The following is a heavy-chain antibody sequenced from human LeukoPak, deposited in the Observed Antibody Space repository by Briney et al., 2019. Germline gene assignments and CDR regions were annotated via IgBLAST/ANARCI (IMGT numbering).Heavy chain of an antibody. Sequence: GSLRLSCAASGFTFSSYAMSWVRQAPGKGLEWVSAISGSGGSTYYADSVKGRFTISRDNSKNTLYPQMNSLRAEDTAVYYCAKDREITFGGVIVNGGQGTLVTVSS. D-gene: IGHD3-16*02. V-gene: IGHV3-23*01. CDR1: GFTFSSYA. CDR2: ISGSGGST. J-gene: IGHJ4*02. CDR3: AKDREITFGGVIVN.